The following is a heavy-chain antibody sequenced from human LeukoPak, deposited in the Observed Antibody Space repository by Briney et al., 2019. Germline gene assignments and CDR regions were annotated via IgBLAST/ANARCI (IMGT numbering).Heavy chain of an antibody. CDR3: ARVEPYDFWSGYYNIDY. V-gene: IGHV1-69*13. CDR1: GGTFSSYA. CDR2: NIPIFGTA. Sequence: SVKVSCKASGGTFSSYAISWVRQAPGQGLEWMGGNIPIFGTANYAQKFQGRVTITADESTSTAYMELSSLRSEDTAVYYCARVEPYDFWSGYYNIDYWGQGTLVTVSS. D-gene: IGHD3-3*01. J-gene: IGHJ4*02.